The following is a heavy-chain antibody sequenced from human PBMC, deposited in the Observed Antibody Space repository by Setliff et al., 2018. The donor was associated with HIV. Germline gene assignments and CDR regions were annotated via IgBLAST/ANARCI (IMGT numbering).Heavy chain of an antibody. J-gene: IGHJ4*02. D-gene: IGHD3-10*01. CDR3: AKVEMGSYLDY. CDR1: GFSFSSYV. CDR2: ILYDGSEK. Sequence: GGSLRLSCAASGFSFSSYVMHWVRQAPGKGLEWVADILYDGSEKRYADSVKGRFSISRDNSKNTLYLQMNSVRPEDTAVYYCAKVEMGSYLDYWGQGTLVTVSS. V-gene: IGHV3-30*18.